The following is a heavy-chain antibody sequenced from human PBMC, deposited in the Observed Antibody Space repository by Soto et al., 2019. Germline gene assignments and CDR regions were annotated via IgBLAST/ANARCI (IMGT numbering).Heavy chain of an antibody. J-gene: IGHJ1*01. CDR2: ISSSSRHI. D-gene: IGHD1-26*01. Sequence: EVQLVESGGGLVKPGGSLTLSCAASGFTFSSYSMNWVRQAPGKGLEWVSSISSSSRHIYYADSVKGRFTSSRDNAKNSLYLLMNSLRAEVTAMYFCARDPSDLWEPDQYFPHCGQGTLVAVSS. CDR1: GFTFSSYS. CDR3: ARDPSDLWEPDQYFPH. V-gene: IGHV3-21*01.